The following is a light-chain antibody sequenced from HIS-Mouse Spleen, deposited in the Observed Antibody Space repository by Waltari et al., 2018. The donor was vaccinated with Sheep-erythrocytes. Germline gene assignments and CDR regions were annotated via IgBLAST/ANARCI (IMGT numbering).Light chain of an antibody. Sequence: QSALTQPRSVSGSPGQSVTISCTGTSSDVGGYNYVSWYQQHPGKAPTTMIYDVSKRPSWVPDRFSGYKSGNTASLTIAGLQAEDEADYYCCSYAGSYNHVFATGTKVTVL. CDR1: SSDVGGYNY. CDR2: DVS. V-gene: IGLV2-11*01. J-gene: IGLJ1*01. CDR3: CSYAGSYNHV.